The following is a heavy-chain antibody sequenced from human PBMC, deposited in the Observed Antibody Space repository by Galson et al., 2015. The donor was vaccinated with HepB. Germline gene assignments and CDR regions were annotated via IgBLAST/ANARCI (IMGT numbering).Heavy chain of an antibody. J-gene: IGHJ4*02. Sequence: SLRLSCAASGFTFSNAWMSWVRQAPGKGLEWVGRIKSKTDGGTTDYAAPVKGRFTISRDDSKNTLYLQMNSLKTEDTAVYYCTTGWGDYDSSGYYYFDYWGQGTLVTVSS. D-gene: IGHD3-22*01. CDR3: TTGWGDYDSSGYYYFDY. V-gene: IGHV3-15*01. CDR1: GFTFSNAW. CDR2: IKSKTDGGTT.